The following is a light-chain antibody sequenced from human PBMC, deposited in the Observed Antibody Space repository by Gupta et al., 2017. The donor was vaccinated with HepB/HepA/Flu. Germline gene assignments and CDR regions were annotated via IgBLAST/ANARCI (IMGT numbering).Light chain of an antibody. Sequence: EIVLTQSPGTLSLSPGERATLSCRTSQSVRNTTLAWYQQKPGQAPKLLIYDASSRATGISDTFSGSGSGTDFTLSISRREPDDFAVYYCQLEVNSFLTFGHGTKVDI. CDR2: DAS. CDR1: QSVRNTT. J-gene: IGKJ3*01. V-gene: IGKV3D-20*02. CDR3: QLEVNSFLT.